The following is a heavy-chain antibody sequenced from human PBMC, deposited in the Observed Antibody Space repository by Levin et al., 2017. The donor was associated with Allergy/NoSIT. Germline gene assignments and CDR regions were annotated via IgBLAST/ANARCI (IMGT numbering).Heavy chain of an antibody. CDR3: AKGEQQPNRPRLYYFDY. V-gene: IGHV3-23*01. CDR2: ISGSGGST. CDR1: GFTFSSYA. Sequence: GGSLRLSCAASGFTFSSYAMSWVRQAPGKGLEWVSAISGSGGSTYYADSVKGRFTISRDNSKNTLYLQMNSLRAEDTAVYYCAKGEQQPNRPRLYYFDYWGQGTLVTVSS. J-gene: IGHJ4*02. D-gene: IGHD6-13*01.